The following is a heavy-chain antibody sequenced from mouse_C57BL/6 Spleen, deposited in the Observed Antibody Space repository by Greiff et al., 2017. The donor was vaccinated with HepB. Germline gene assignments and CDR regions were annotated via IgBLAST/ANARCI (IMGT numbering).Heavy chain of an antibody. D-gene: IGHD1-1*02. CDR1: GFTFSSYA. CDR3: ARGLLWEEFDY. J-gene: IGHJ2*01. Sequence: EVMLVESGGGLVKPGGSLKLSCAASGFTFSSYAMSWVRQTPEKRLEWVATISDGGSYTYYPDNVKGRFTISRDNAKNNLYLQMSHLKSEDTAMYYCARGLLWEEFDYWGQGTTLTVSS. CDR2: ISDGGSYT. V-gene: IGHV5-4*03.